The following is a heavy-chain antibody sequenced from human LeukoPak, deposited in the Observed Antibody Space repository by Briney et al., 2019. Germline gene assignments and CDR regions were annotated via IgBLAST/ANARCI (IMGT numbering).Heavy chain of an antibody. CDR1: GFTVSSNY. V-gene: IGHV3-53*05. CDR2: IYSDGST. CDR3: ARDYSPGY. Sequence: GGSLRLSCAASGFTVSSNYMTWVRQAPGKGLEWVSVIYSDGSTFYADSVKGRFTISRDNSKNTLYLQMNSLRVGDTAVYYCARDYSPGYWGQGTLVTVSS. J-gene: IGHJ4*02. D-gene: IGHD2-21*01.